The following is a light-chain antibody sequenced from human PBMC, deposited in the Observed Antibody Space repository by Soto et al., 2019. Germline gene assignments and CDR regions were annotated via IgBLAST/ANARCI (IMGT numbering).Light chain of an antibody. CDR2: GAS. CDR3: QQYGSSPFFT. CDR1: QSVSSSQ. V-gene: IGKV3-20*01. J-gene: IGKJ3*01. Sequence: EIVLTQSPGTLSLSPGGRATLSCRASQSVSSSQLAWYQKTPGQAPRLLIYGASSRATGIPDRFSGSGSETDFTLTISRLEPEDFAVYYCQQYGSSPFFTFGPGTKVDIK.